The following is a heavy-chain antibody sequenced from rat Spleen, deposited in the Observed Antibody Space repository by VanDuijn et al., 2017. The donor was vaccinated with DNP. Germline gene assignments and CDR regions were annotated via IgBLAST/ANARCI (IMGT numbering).Heavy chain of an antibody. V-gene: IGHV2S12*01. D-gene: IGHD3-8*01. CDR1: GFSLTSYG. CDR2: ISGGGIT. CDR3: TRDESGIPQGY. J-gene: IGHJ2*01. Sequence: QVQLKESGPGLVQPSQTLSLTCTVSGFSLTSYGVSWVRQPPGKGLEWIAAISGGGITYYNSALKSRLSISRDTSKSQVFLKMNSLQTEDTATYYCTRDESGIPQGYWGQGVMVTVSS.